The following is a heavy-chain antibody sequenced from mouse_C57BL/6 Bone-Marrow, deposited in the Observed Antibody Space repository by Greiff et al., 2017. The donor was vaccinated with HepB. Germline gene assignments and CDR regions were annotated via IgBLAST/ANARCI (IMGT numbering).Heavy chain of an antibody. CDR1: GYTFTSYW. V-gene: IGHV1-9*01. CDR3: ARVITTVGAMDY. J-gene: IGHJ4*01. D-gene: IGHD1-1*01. CDR2: ILPGSGST. Sequence: QVQLQQPGAELVKPGASVKVSCKASGYTFTSYWMHWVKQRPGQGLEWIGEILPGSGSTNYNEKFKGKATFTADTSSTTAYMQLSSLTTEDAAIYYCARVITTVGAMDYWGQGTAVTVSS.